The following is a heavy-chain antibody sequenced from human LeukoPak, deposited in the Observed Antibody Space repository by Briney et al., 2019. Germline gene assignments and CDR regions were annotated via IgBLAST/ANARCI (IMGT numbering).Heavy chain of an antibody. D-gene: IGHD4-17*01. J-gene: IGHJ4*02. Sequence: GGYLRLSCAASGFTFDDYAMHWVRQAPGKGLEWISGISWNSGSIGYADSVKGRFTISRDNAKNSLYLQMNSLRAEDTALYYCAKALDYGDYATYFDYWGQGTLVTVSS. CDR2: ISWNSGSI. V-gene: IGHV3-9*01. CDR1: GFTFDDYA. CDR3: AKALDYGDYATYFDY.